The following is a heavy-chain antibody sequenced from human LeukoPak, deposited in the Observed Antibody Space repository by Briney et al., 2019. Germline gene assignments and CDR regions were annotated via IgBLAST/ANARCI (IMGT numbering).Heavy chain of an antibody. D-gene: IGHD3-10*01. Sequence: GGSLRLSCTASGFTIDDYYITWIRQAPGKGLDWVAYISSSGTATYYADSVRGRFTISRDNAKNSLYLQMDSLKAEDTAMYYCARPARSGIYYPDAFENWGQGTVVTVSS. V-gene: IGHV3-11*04. J-gene: IGHJ3*02. CDR2: ISSSGTAT. CDR1: GFTIDDYY. CDR3: ARPARSGIYYPDAFEN.